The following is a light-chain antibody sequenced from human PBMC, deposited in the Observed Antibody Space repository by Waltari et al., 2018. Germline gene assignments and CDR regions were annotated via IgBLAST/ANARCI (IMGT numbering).Light chain of an antibody. CDR3: ASYTSSNTVI. V-gene: IGLV2-14*03. CDR1: NSDIGRYTY. CDR2: DVS. Sequence: QSALTQPASVSGSAGQSIAISCSGTNSDIGRYTYVPWYQQHPGNAPRLIIYDVSRWPSGVSNRFIGSKSGITASLAISGLQAEDEGDYFCASYTSSNTVIFGGGTRVTVL. J-gene: IGLJ2*01.